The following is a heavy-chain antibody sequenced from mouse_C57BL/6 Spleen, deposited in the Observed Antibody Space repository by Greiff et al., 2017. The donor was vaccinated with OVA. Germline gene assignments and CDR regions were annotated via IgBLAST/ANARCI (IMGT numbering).Heavy chain of an antibody. Sequence: EVQLQQSGPELVKPGASVKISCKASGYTFTDYYMNWVKQSHGKSLEWIGDINPNNGGTSYNQKFKGKATLTVDKSSSTAYMELRSLTSEDSAVYYCARRAPYWYFDVWGTGTTVTVSS. J-gene: IGHJ1*03. CDR3: ARRAPYWYFDV. D-gene: IGHD3-1*01. CDR2: INPNNGGT. CDR1: GYTFTDYY. V-gene: IGHV1-26*01.